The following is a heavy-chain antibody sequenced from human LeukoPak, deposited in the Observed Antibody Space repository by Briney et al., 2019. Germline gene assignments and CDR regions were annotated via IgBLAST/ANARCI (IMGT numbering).Heavy chain of an antibody. J-gene: IGHJ4*02. D-gene: IGHD3-3*01. V-gene: IGHV4-34*01. CDR2: INHSGRT. Sequence: SETLSLTCAVYGGSFSGYYRSWIRQPPGKGLEWIGEINHSGRTNYNPSLKSRVTISVDTSKNQFSLKLSSVTAADTAVYYCARGRLHYDFWSGYYPHFDYWGQGTLVTVSS. CDR1: GGSFSGYY. CDR3: ARGRLHYDFWSGYYPHFDY.